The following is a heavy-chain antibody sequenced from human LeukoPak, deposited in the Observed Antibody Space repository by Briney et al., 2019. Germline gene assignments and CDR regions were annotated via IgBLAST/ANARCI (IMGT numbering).Heavy chain of an antibody. CDR1: GYTFTSYY. Sequence: ASVKVSCKASGYTFTSYYMHWVRQAPGQGLEWMGIINPSGGSTSYAQKFQGRVTITADKSTSTAYMELSSLRSEDTAVYYCASSSSGMAKYNWFDPWGQGTLVTVSS. V-gene: IGHV1-46*01. CDR3: ASSSSGMAKYNWFDP. J-gene: IGHJ5*02. D-gene: IGHD3-10*01. CDR2: INPSGGST.